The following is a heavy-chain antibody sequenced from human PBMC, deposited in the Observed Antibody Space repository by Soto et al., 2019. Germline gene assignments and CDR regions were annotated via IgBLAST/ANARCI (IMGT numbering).Heavy chain of an antibody. J-gene: IGHJ6*02. CDR1: GFTFSSYD. V-gene: IGHV3-13*01. CDR3: ARESTVIYGDYYYYYGMDV. D-gene: IGHD4-17*01. CDR2: IGTAGDT. Sequence: PGGSLRLSCAASGFTFSSYDMHWVRQATGKGLEWVSAIGTAGDTYYPGSVKGRFTISRENAKNSLYLQMNSLRAEDTAVYYCARESTVIYGDYYYYYGMDVWGQGTTVTVSS.